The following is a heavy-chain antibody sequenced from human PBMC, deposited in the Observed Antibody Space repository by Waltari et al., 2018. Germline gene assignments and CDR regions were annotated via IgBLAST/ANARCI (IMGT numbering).Heavy chain of an antibody. CDR2: MNPNSGNT. D-gene: IGHD3-9*01. CDR3: ARGLRYFDWLSPQDV. CDR1: GYTFTSYD. V-gene: IGHV1-8*01. J-gene: IGHJ6*04. Sequence: QVQLVQSGAEVKKPGASVKVSCKASGYTFTSYDLNWVRQATGQGLEWMGWMNPNSGNTGYAQKFQGRGTMTRNTSISTAYMELSSLRSEDTAVYYCARGLRYFDWLSPQDVWGKGTTVTVSS.